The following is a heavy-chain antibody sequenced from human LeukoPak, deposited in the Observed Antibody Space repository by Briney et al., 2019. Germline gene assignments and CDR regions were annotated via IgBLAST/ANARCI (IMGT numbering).Heavy chain of an antibody. CDR1: GGSFSSYY. CDR2: INHSGST. D-gene: IGHD6-19*01. CDR3: ARVSATIIAVAGRIDY. J-gene: IGHJ4*02. Sequence: PSETLSFTCAVYGGSFSSYYWSWIRQPPGKGLEWIGEINHSGSTNYNPSLKSRVTISVDTSKNQFSLKLSSVTAADTAVYYCARVSATIIAVAGRIDYWGQGTLVTVSS. V-gene: IGHV4-34*01.